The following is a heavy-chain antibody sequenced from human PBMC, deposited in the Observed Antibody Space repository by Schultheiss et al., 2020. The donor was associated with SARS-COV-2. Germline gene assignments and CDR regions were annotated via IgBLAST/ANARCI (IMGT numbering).Heavy chain of an antibody. CDR2: ISYDGSNK. CDR1: GFTFGDYA. Sequence: GESLKISCTASGFTFGDYAMSWFRQAPGKGLEWVAVISYDGSNKYYADSVKGRFTISRDNAKNSLYLQMNSLRAEDTAVYFCARAVGLVAATSPYFDYWGQGTLVTVSS. V-gene: IGHV3-30*04. D-gene: IGHD2-15*01. CDR3: ARAVGLVAATSPYFDY. J-gene: IGHJ4*02.